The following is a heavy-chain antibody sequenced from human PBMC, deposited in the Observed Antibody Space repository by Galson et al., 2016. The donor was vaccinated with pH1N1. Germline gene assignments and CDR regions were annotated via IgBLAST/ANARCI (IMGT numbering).Heavy chain of an antibody. J-gene: IGHJ3*02. V-gene: IGHV6-1*01. CDR1: GDSVSSNSAA. CDR2: TYYRSKWYN. D-gene: IGHD1-1*01. CDR3: STDTPNWEGAFDI. Sequence: CAISGDSVSSNSAAWNWIRQSPSRGLEWLGRTYYRSKWYNDYAVSVKSRITINPDTSKNQFSLQLNAVTPEGTAVYYYSTDTPNWEGAFDILCQGTMVTVSS.